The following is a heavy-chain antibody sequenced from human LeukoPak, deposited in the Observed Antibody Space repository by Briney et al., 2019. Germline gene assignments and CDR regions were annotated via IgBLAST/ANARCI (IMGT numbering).Heavy chain of an antibody. J-gene: IGHJ6*02. V-gene: IGHV4-39*01. Sequence: SEALSLTCSVSGDSIRSGDAYWGWIRQSPLKGLEWIANIYYVGSPHYNPSLNSRRVTMSVDTAKNQFSLTLTSVTAADTAVYYCARFPIRKRAMDVWGQGTTVTVSS. CDR2: IYYVGSP. D-gene: IGHD5-24*01. CDR3: ARFPIRKRAMDV. CDR1: GDSIRSGDAY.